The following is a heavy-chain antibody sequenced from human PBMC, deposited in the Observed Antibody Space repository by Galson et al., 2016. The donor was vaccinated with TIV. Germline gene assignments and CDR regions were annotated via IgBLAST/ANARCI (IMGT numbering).Heavy chain of an antibody. V-gene: IGHV1-69*04. Sequence: SCKASGGTFNSYDISWLRQIPGEGFEWMGRINPAVGLTKYAQRFQGRFTITAAYMELSSLRPGDTAVYYCSSASHLVPTVHHYWGQGTLVTVSS. CDR2: INPAVGLT. CDR1: GGTFNSYD. D-gene: IGHD5-12*01. CDR3: SSASHLVPTVHHY. J-gene: IGHJ4*02.